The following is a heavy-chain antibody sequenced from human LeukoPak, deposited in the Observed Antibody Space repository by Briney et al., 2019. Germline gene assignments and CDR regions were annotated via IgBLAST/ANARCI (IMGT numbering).Heavy chain of an antibody. D-gene: IGHD5-12*01. Sequence: PSETLSLTCTVSGGSISTTSYYWGWIRQPPGKGLEWIGSIFYTGATYYSPSLKSRVTISVDTSRNQFSLRLTSVIAADTAVYYCARRPYCGNDYFDSWGQGTLVTVCS. V-gene: IGHV4-39*01. CDR2: IFYTGAT. CDR1: GGSISTTSYY. CDR3: ARRPYCGNDYFDS. J-gene: IGHJ4*02.